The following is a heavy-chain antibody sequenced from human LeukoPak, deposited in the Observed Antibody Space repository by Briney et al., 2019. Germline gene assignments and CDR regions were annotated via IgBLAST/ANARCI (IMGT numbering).Heavy chain of an antibody. CDR1: GFIFNDAW. J-gene: IGHJ4*02. V-gene: IGHV3-15*01. CDR3: TTDAGYSNNWYKY. D-gene: IGHD6-13*01. Sequence: PGGSLRLSCAASGFIFNDAWMSWVRQAPGKGLEWVGRIKSKGDGGTTDYAAPVEGRFTISRDDSKKMLYLQMNSLKIEDTGVYYCTTDAGYSNNWYKYWGQGTLVTVSS. CDR2: IKSKGDGGTT.